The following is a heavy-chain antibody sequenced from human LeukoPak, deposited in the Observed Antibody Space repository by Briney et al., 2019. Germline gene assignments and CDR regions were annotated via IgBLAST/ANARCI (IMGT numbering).Heavy chain of an antibody. D-gene: IGHD5-24*01. J-gene: IGHJ4*02. CDR1: GFTVSSNY. V-gene: IGHV3-53*01. Sequence: GGSLRLSCAASGFTVSSNYMSWVRQAPGKGLEWVSVIYSGGSTYYADSVKGRFTISRDNSKNTLYLQMNSLRAEDTAVYYCASTPRDGYNLPFDYWGQGTLVTVSS. CDR2: IYSGGST. CDR3: ASTPRDGYNLPFDY.